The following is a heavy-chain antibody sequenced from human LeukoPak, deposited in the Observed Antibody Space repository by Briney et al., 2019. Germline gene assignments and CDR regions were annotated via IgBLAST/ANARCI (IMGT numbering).Heavy chain of an antibody. CDR3: ARVSRFWSGPFIDF. D-gene: IGHD3-3*01. CDR2: IYNSGIT. V-gene: IGHV4-61*02. Sequence: SQTLSLTCTVSGASISSNSYFWSWIRQPAGKGLESMGRIYNSGITNYNPSLQSRLTISLDTSKNQFSLNLTSVTAADTAVYYCARVSRFWSGPFIDFWGQGTLVTVSS. CDR1: GASISSNSYF. J-gene: IGHJ4*02.